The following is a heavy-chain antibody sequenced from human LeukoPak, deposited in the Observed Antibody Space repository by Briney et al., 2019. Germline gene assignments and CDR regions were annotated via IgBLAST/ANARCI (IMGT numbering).Heavy chain of an antibody. D-gene: IGHD6-6*01. V-gene: IGHV1-46*01. CDR1: GYTFTSYY. CDR2: INPSGGRT. Sequence: ASVKVSCKASGYTFTSYYMHWVRQAPGQGLEWMGIINPSGGRTSYAQKIQGRVTMTRDTSTSTVYMELSSLRFEDTAVYYCVSSSTPPTYFDYWGQGTLVTVSS. J-gene: IGHJ4*02. CDR3: VSSSTPPTYFDY.